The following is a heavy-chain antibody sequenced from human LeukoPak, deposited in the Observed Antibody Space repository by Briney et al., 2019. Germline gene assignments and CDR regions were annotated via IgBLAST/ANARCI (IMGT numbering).Heavy chain of an antibody. CDR2: ISGSGGST. D-gene: IGHD3-22*01. CDR1: GFTFSIYA. J-gene: IGHJ4*02. V-gene: IGHV3-23*01. CDR3: VRVNTYYYDSSPS. Sequence: PGGSLRLSCAASGFTFSIYAMSWVRQAPGKGLEWVSYISGSGGSTMYADSVKGRFSISRDNSKNTLYLQMNSLRAEDTAVYYCVRVNTYYYDSSPSWGQGTLVIVSS.